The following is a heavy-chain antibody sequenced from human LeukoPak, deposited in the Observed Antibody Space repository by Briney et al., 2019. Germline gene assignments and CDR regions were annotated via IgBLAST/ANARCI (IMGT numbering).Heavy chain of an antibody. Sequence: GGSLRLSCAASGFTFSSYAMSWVRQAPGKGLEWVSAISGSGGSTYYADSVKGRFTISRDNAKNSLYLQMNSLRAEDTAVYYCARHDYGDYEDYWGQGTLVTVSS. V-gene: IGHV3-23*01. CDR3: ARHDYGDYEDY. CDR1: GFTFSSYA. J-gene: IGHJ4*02. D-gene: IGHD4-17*01. CDR2: ISGSGGST.